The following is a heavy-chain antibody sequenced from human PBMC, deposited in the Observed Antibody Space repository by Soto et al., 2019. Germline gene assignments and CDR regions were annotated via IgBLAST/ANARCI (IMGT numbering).Heavy chain of an antibody. Sequence: EVQLLESGGGLVQPGGSLRLSCAASGFTFSSYAMSWVRQAPGKGLEWVSGLSGSGGSTYYADSVKGRFTISRDNSKNTLYLQMNSLRAEDTAVYYCAKDPHRIHLGFWSDDWGQGTLVTVSS. CDR3: AKDPHRIHLGFWSDD. V-gene: IGHV3-23*01. J-gene: IGHJ4*02. CDR1: GFTFSSYA. D-gene: IGHD5-18*01. CDR2: LSGSGGST.